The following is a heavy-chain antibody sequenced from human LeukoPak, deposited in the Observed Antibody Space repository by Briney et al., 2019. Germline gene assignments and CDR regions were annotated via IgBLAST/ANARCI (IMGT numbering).Heavy chain of an antibody. V-gene: IGHV4-39*01. CDR3: ARHRLSHHYDY. CDR1: GGSLSRSSSDYY. J-gene: IGHJ4*02. CDR2: ISYSWTT. Sequence: SETLSLTCTVSGGSLSRSSSDYYWGWVPQPPGKGLGWIGSISYSWTTYYNPSLKSRVTISADTSNSQVSLKLTSLTATDTAVYYCARHRLSHHYDYWGQGTPVTVSS.